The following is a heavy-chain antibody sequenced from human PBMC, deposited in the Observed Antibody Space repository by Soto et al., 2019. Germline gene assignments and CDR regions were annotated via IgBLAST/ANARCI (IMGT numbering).Heavy chain of an antibody. CDR3: ASTRTAIDNWFDP. J-gene: IGHJ5*02. Sequence: SETLSLTCTVSCGSISSYYWSWIRQPPGKGLEWIGYIYYSGSTNYNPSLKSRVTISVDTSKNQFSLKLSSVTAADTAVYYCASTRTAIDNWFDPWGQGTLVTVSS. CDR2: IYYSGST. CDR1: CGSISSYY. V-gene: IGHV4-59*01. D-gene: IGHD5-18*01.